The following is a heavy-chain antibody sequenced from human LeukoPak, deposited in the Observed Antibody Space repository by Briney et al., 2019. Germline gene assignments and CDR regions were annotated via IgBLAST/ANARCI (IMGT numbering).Heavy chain of an antibody. V-gene: IGHV3-21*01. Sequence: GGSLRLSCAASGFTFSSYSMNWVRRAPGKGLEWVSSISSSSSYIYYADSVKGRFTISRDNAKNSLYLQMNSLRAEDTAVYYCARDRGPYCSGGSCLRSFDYWGQGTLVTVSS. J-gene: IGHJ4*02. CDR3: ARDRGPYCSGGSCLRSFDY. D-gene: IGHD2-15*01. CDR2: ISSSSSYI. CDR1: GFTFSSYS.